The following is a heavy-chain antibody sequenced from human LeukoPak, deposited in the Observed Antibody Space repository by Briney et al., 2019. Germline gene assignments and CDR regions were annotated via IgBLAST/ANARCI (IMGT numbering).Heavy chain of an antibody. CDR2: ISGRGGST. D-gene: IGHD3-22*01. J-gene: IGHJ4*02. CDR1: GFTFSNYA. CDR3: SYYYDSSGYLDY. V-gene: IGHV3-23*01. Sequence: GGSLRLSCAASGFTFSNYAMSWVRQAAGKGLEWGSTISGRGGSTYYADSVKGRFTISRDNSRNTLYLQMNSLRAEDTAVYYCSYYYDSSGYLDYWGQGTLVTVSS.